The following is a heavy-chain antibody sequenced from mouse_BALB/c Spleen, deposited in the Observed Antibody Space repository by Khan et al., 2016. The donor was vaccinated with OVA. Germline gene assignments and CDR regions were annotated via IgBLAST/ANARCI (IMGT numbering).Heavy chain of an antibody. V-gene: IGHV2-2*02. D-gene: IGHD2-4*01. J-gene: IGHJ3*01. Sequence: QVQLKESGPGLVQPSQCLSITCTVSGFSLTTYGVHWVRQSPGKGLEWLGVIWSGGSTDYNEAFISRLSISKDNSKSQVFFKMNSLQANDTAIYYCARNYDYDEGLAYWGQGTLVTVSA. CDR3: ARNYDYDEGLAY. CDR2: IWSGGST. CDR1: GFSLTTYG.